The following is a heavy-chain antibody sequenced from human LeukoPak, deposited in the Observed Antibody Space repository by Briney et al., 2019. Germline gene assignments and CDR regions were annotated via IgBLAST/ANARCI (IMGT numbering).Heavy chain of an antibody. CDR3: ASDSPYYGMDV. V-gene: IGHV3-74*01. Sequence: GGSLRLSCAASGFPFSSYWMHWVRHVPGKGLLWVSRINSDGSATIYADSVRGRFTISRDNAKNTLYLQMRGLRVEDTAVYHCASDSPYYGMDVWGQGTTVTVSS. CDR2: INSDGSAT. J-gene: IGHJ6*02. CDR1: GFPFSSYW.